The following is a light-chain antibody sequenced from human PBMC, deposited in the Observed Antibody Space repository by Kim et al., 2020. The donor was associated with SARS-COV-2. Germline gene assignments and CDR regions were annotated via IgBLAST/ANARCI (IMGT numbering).Light chain of an antibody. CDR3: QVWDSSPVV. J-gene: IGLJ2*01. CDR2: RDS. V-gene: IGLV3-9*01. CDR1: NIGSKN. Sequence: SYELTQPLSVSVALGQTARITCGGNNIGSKNVHWYQQKPGQAPVLVIYRDSNRPSGIPERFSGSNSGNTATLTISRAQAGDEADYYCQVWDSSPVVFGGGTQLTV.